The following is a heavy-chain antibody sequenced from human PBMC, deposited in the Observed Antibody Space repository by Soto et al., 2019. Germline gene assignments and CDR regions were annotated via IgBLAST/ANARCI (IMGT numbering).Heavy chain of an antibody. V-gene: IGHV3-23*01. D-gene: IGHD3-10*01. CDR2: ITDTGGDA. J-gene: IGHJ4*02. Sequence: GGSLRLSCVASGLTFGSRSMSWVRQSPGEGLEWVSTITDTGGDAKYADSVRGRFAISRDNSKNTLYLQMSALRAEDSAIYFCVRESKAAYPGIRIFDFWARGILLT. CDR1: GLTFGSRS. CDR3: VRESKAAYPGIRIFDF.